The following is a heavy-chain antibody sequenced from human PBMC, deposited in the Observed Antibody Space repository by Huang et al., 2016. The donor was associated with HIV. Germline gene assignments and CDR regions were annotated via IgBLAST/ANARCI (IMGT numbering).Heavy chain of an antibody. J-gene: IGHJ4*02. V-gene: IGHV4-34*02. D-gene: IGHD2-21*02. CDR3: ARPRMTATSSDSTWSFFDS. CDR1: GGSLSDYY. CDR2: LNNRVLS. Sequence: QVQLQQWGAGLLKPSGALSLKCAVYGGSLSDYYWTWIRLYPGKRLSWIGELNNRVLSTYNQSLRSPVTLSVDMSKNQCSIHLTSLTAADTAVSYCARPRMTATSSDSTWSFFDSWGQGTLVIVSS.